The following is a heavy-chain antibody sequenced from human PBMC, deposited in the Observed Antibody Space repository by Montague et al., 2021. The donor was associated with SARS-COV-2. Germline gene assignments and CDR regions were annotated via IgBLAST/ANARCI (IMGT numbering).Heavy chain of an antibody. V-gene: IGHV3-30*04. CDR1: GFTFSSYA. CDR3: ARPYSGSYLGWFDP. CDR2: ISYDGSNK. Sequence: SRSISLSASGFTFSSYAMHWVRQAPVKGLEWVAVISYDGSNKYYADSVKGRFTISRDNSKNTLYLQMNSLRAEDTAVYYCARPYSGSYLGWFDPWGQGTLVTVSS. J-gene: IGHJ5*02. D-gene: IGHD1-26*01.